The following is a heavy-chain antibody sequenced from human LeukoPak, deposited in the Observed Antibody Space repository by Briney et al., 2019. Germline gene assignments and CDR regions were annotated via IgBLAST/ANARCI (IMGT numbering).Heavy chain of an antibody. Sequence: SETLSLTCAVYGGSFSGYYWSWIRQPPGKGLEWIGEINHSGSANYNPPLKSRVTISVDTSKNQFSLKLSSVTAADTAVYYCARGYKPGIAAAGTIPSADYYYYGMDVWGQGTTVTVSS. J-gene: IGHJ6*02. V-gene: IGHV4-34*01. CDR2: INHSGSA. D-gene: IGHD6-13*01. CDR3: ARGYKPGIAAAGTIPSADYYYYGMDV. CDR1: GGSFSGYY.